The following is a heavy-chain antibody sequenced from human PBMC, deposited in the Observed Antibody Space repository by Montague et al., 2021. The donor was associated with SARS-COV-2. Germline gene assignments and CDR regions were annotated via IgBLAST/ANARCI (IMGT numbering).Heavy chain of an antibody. D-gene: IGHD3-10*01. CDR2: IYYSGST. V-gene: IGHV4-39*01. CDR3: ARPLNLDYYGSGSYSGWFDP. Sequence: SETLSLTCTVSGGSISSSSYYWGWLRQPPGKGLEWIGSIYYSGSTYSNPSLKSRVTISVDTSKNQFSLKLSSVTAADTAVYYCARPLNLDYYGSGSYSGWFDPWGQGTLVTVSS. J-gene: IGHJ5*02. CDR1: GGSISSSSYY.